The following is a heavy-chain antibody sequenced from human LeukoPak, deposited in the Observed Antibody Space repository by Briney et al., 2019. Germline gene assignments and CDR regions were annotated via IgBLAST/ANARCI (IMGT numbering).Heavy chain of an antibody. CDR2: ISGSDGST. CDR3: ATDPGPRFDY. J-gene: IGHJ4*02. V-gene: IGHV3-23*01. Sequence: PGGSLRLSCAASGFTFSSYAMSWVRQAPGRGLEWVSAISGSDGSTYYADSVKGRFTISRDNSKNTLYLQMNSLRAEDTAVYYCATDPGPRFDYWGQGTLVTVSS. CDR1: GFTFSSYA.